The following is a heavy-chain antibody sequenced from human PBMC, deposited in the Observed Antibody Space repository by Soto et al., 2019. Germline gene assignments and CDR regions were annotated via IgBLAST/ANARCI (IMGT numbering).Heavy chain of an antibody. V-gene: IGHV3-53*01. Sequence: DVQLVESGGGLIQPGESLRLSCAAFGLTISGKKYVAWVRQAPGKGLEWVSGLYDVDGSFYADSVRGRFTTSSDSSKTTVYLQMNDLRPDDTAVYYCATWHKREPAYDVWGQGTTVTVSS. CDR2: LYDVDGS. D-gene: IGHD1-1*01. CDR3: ATWHKREPAYDV. J-gene: IGHJ3*01. CDR1: GLTISGKKY.